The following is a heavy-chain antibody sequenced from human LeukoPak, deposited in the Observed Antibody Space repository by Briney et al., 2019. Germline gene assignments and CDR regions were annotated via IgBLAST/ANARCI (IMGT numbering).Heavy chain of an antibody. V-gene: IGHV3-7*01. J-gene: IGHJ6*02. D-gene: IGHD1-26*01. CDR1: GFTFSSYW. CDR3: ARDEFTNSGSFYDRSGSWLKRAQKKSVLFGMDV. CDR2: IKQDGSEN. Sequence: GGSLRLSCAASGFTFSSYWMTWVRQAPGKGLEWVANIKQDGSENYYVDSVKGRFTISRDNARNSLYLQMNSLRAEDTAVYYCARDEFTNSGSFYDRSGSWLKRAQKKSVLFGMDVWGQGTTVTVSS.